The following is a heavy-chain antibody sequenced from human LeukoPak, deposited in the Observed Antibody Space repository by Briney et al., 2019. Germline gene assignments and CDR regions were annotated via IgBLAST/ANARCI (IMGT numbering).Heavy chain of an antibody. D-gene: IGHD3-22*01. CDR3: AGFSSGYYPPFDY. CDR2: ISSSGSTI. J-gene: IGHJ4*02. V-gene: IGHV3-11*01. Sequence: LSLTCAVSGGSISSSNWWSWVRQPPGKGLEWVSYISSSGSTIYYADSVKGRFTISRDNAKNSLYLQMNSLRAEDTAVYYCAGFSSGYYPPFDYWGQGTLVTVSS. CDR1: GGSISSSNW.